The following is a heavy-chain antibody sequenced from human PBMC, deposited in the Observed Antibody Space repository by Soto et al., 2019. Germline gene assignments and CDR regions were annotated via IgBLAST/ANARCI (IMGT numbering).Heavy chain of an antibody. J-gene: IGHJ4*02. D-gene: IGHD3-3*01. CDR3: STGPRRLSD. Sequence: QVHLVESGGGLVKPGGSLRLSCAASGFTFSGYYMSWIRQAPGKGLESVSYISGSSSDTNYADAVKGRFTISRDNAKNYLYLQMNSLRAEDTAVYYCSTGPRRLSDWGQGTLVIVSS. CDR1: GFTFSGYY. CDR2: ISGSSSDT. V-gene: IGHV3-11*05.